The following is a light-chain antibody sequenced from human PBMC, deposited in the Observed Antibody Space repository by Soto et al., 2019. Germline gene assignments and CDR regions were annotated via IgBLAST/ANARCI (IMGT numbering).Light chain of an antibody. J-gene: IGLJ1*01. Sequence: QSALTQPRSVSGSPGQSVTISCTGTSSDVGGYNYVSWYQQHPGRAPKLMIYDVTNRPSGVPDRFSGSKSPNTASLTISGLQAEHEADYYCCSYAGSYTYVFGTGTKLTVL. CDR3: CSYAGSYTYV. CDR1: SSDVGGYNY. CDR2: DVT. V-gene: IGLV2-11*01.